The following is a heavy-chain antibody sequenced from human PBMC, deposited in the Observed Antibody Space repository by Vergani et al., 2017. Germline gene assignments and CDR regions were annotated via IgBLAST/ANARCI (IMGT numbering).Heavy chain of an antibody. CDR1: GFTFSSYE. J-gene: IGHJ4*02. CDR2: ISSSGSTI. V-gene: IGHV3-48*03. Sequence: EVQLVESGGGLVQPGGSLRLSCAASGFTFSSYEMNWVRQAPGKGLEWVSYISSSGSTIYYADSVKGRFTISRDNAKNSLYLQMNSLRAEDTAVYYCARDSPRTLAAAVDYWGQGTLVTVSS. CDR3: ARDSPRTLAAAVDY. D-gene: IGHD6-13*01.